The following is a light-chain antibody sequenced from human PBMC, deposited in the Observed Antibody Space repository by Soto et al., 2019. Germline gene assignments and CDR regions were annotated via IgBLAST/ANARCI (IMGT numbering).Light chain of an antibody. Sequence: LLTQSPDTLSLSPGERATLSCRAAQSVGTRLAWYQHKTGQAPRLLISGASSRATGIPDRFTGSGSETSFTLTISRLEPEDFALYYCQHYQSGHPITFGQGTRLEIK. CDR1: QSVGTR. CDR3: QHYQSGHPIT. J-gene: IGKJ5*01. V-gene: IGKV3-20*01. CDR2: GAS.